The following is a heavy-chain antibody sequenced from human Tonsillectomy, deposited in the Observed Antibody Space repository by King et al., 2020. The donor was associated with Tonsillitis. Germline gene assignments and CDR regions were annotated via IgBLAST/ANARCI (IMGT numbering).Heavy chain of an antibody. D-gene: IGHD3-22*01. CDR3: SSLGDSSGYYDY. J-gene: IGHJ4*02. CDR1: GVSISSSNW. CDR2: IYHSGST. V-gene: IGHV4-4*02. Sequence: QLQESGPGLVKPSGTLSLTCAVSGVSISSSNWGSWGRHPPGKGLEGIGEIYHSGSTNYNPSLKSRVTISVDKSKNQFSLKLSPVTAADTAVYYCSSLGDSSGYYDYWGQGTLVTVSS.